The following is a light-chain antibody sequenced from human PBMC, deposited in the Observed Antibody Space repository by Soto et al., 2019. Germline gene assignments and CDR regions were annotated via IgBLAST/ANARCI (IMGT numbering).Light chain of an antibody. CDR1: QSLLQSNGYNY. Sequence: DIVMTQSPLSLPVTPGEPASISCRSSQSLLQSNGYNYLHWYLQKPGQSPQLLIYLGSNRASGVPDRFSGSGSGTDFTLKISRVEAEDVGVYYCMQAVQMPSTFGQGTKVEIK. J-gene: IGKJ1*01. V-gene: IGKV2-28*01. CDR3: MQAVQMPST. CDR2: LGS.